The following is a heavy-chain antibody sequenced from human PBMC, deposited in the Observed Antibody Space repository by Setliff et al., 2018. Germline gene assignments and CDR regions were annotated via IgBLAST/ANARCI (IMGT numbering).Heavy chain of an antibody. CDR2: INHRGST. V-gene: IGHV4-34*01. CDR3: ARGRNIAARLLDS. CDR1: GGTFSDYY. J-gene: IGHJ4*02. D-gene: IGHD6-6*01. Sequence: SETLSLTCAAYGGTFSDYYWTWIRQPPGNGLEWIGEINHRGSTNYNPSLKSRATTSIDTSKDQFSLKLISMTAADTAVYYCARGRNIAARLLDSWGQGTLVTVSS.